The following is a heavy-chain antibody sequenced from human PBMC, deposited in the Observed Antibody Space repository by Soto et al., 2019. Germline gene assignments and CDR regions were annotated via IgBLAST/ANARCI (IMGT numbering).Heavy chain of an antibody. Sequence: EVQLLESGGGLVQPGGSLRLSCAASGFTFSSYAMSWVRQAPGKGLEWVSAISGSGGSTYYADSVKGRFTISRDNSKNPLYLQMNSLRAEDTAVYYCANSRIQIVVVPGYWGQGTLVTVSS. V-gene: IGHV3-23*01. CDR2: ISGSGGST. CDR3: ANSRIQIVVVPGY. D-gene: IGHD2-21*01. CDR1: GFTFSSYA. J-gene: IGHJ4*02.